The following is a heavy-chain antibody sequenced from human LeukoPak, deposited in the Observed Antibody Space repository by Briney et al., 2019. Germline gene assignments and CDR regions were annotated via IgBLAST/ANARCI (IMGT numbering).Heavy chain of an antibody. CDR2: IYYSGST. CDR1: GGSISSSSYY. V-gene: IGHV4-39*01. J-gene: IGHJ5*02. D-gene: IGHD2-2*01. CDR3: ARGGLFYCSSTSCYPWFDP. Sequence: PSETLSLTCTVSGGSISSSSYYWGWIRQPPGKGLEWIGSIYYSGSTYYNPSLKSRVTISADTSKNQFSLKLSSVTAADTAVYYCARGGLFYCSSTSCYPWFDPWGQGTLVTVSS.